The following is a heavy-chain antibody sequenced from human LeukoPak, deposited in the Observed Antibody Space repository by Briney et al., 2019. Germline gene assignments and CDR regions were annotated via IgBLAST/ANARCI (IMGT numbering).Heavy chain of an antibody. CDR2: IRHDGSNK. V-gene: IGHV3-30*02. D-gene: IGHD3-22*01. J-gene: IGHJ4*02. CDR1: GFTFSSYG. Sequence: GGSLRLSCAASGFTFSSYGMHWVRQAPGKGLEGVAFIRHDGSNKYYADSVKGRFTISRDNSKNTLYLQMNSLRAEVTAVYYCAKDHDGYCGYWGQGTLVTVSS. CDR3: AKDHDGYCGY.